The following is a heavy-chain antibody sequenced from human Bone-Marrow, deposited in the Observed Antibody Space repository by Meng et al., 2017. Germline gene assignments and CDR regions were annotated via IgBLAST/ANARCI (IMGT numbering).Heavy chain of an antibody. CDR1: GGSFRCYY. V-gene: IGHV4-34*01. J-gene: IGHJ4*02. Sequence: QVPLQQGGAGLLKPSGTLSLPCAVYGGSFRCYYWSWIRQPPGKGLEWIGEINHSGSTNYYPSLKSRVTISVDTSKNQFSLKLSSVTTADTAVYYCARGRTPRYCSGGSCYSPSYYFDYWGQGTLVTVSS. CDR2: INHSGST. D-gene: IGHD2-15*01. CDR3: ARGRTPRYCSGGSCYSPSYYFDY.